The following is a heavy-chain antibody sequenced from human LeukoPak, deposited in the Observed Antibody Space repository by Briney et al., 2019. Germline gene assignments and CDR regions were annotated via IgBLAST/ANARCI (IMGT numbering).Heavy chain of an antibody. CDR2: IYTSGST. CDR3: ARASSGWPYYYYGMDV. D-gene: IGHD6-19*01. V-gene: IGHV4-4*07. CDR1: GGSISSYY. Sequence: PSETLSLTCTVSGGSISSYYWSWIRQPAGKGLEWIGRIYTSGSTNYNPSLKSRVTMSVDTSKNQFSPKLSSVTAADTAVYYCARASSGWPYYYYGMDVWGQGTTVTVSS. J-gene: IGHJ6*02.